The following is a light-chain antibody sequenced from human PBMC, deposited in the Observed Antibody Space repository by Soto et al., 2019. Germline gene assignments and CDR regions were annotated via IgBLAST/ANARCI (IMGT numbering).Light chain of an antibody. J-gene: IGKJ3*01. Sequence: DIVMTQSPDSQAVSLGERATINCKSSQSVLYSSNNKNYLAWYQQKPGQPPKLLIYWASTRGSGVPDRFRGSGSGTDFTLTISSLQAEDVAVYYCQQYYSTPFTFGPGTKVDIK. CDR1: QSVLYSSNNKNY. CDR2: WAS. V-gene: IGKV4-1*01. CDR3: QQYYSTPFT.